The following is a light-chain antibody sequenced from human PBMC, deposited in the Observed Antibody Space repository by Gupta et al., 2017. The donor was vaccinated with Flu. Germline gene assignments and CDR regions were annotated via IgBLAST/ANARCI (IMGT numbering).Light chain of an antibody. J-gene: IGKJ1*01. CDR2: AAS. V-gene: IGKV1-39*01. CDR1: QSISSY. CDR3: QQSHSTPWT. Sequence: DIQMTQSPPSLSASVGDRVIITCRASQSISSYLNWYQQKPGKAPKLLIYAASSLQSGVPSRYSGSGSGTDFTLTISSLQPEDFATYYCQQSHSTPWTFGQGTRVEFK.